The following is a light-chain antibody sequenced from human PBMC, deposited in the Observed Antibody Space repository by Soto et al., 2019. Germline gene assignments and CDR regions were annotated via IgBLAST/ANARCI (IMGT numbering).Light chain of an antibody. V-gene: IGKV3-20*01. CDR1: QRVSANY. CDR3: QQYADSRQVT. Sequence: ETVLTQSPGTLSLSPGETATLSCRASQRVSANYLAWYQHKPGQAPRLLIYDASTRATGTPDRFTGSGSGTDFTLTIRRPEPEDFALYYCQQYADSRQVTFGGGTKVEIK. CDR2: DAS. J-gene: IGKJ4*01.